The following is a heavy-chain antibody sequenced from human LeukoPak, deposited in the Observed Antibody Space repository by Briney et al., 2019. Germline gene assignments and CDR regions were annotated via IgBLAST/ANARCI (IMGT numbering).Heavy chain of an antibody. J-gene: IGHJ6*02. D-gene: IGHD3-10*01. CDR3: TREGPRRVTMVRGVILVGYYYGMDV. V-gene: IGHV3-49*04. CDR2: IRSKAYGGTT. Sequence: GGSLRLSCTAFGFTFGDYAMSWVRQAPGKRLGWVGFIRSKAYGGTTEYAASVKGRFTISRDDSKSIAYLQMNSLKTEDTAVYYCTREGPRRVTMVRGVILVGYYYGMDVWGQGTTVTVSS. CDR1: GFTFGDYA.